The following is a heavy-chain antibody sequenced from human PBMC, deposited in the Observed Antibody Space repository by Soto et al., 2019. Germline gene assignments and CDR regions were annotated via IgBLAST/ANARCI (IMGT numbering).Heavy chain of an antibody. J-gene: IGHJ6*02. V-gene: IGHV1-69*08. CDR2: IIPIFGIA. Sequence: QVQLVQSGAEVKKPGSSVKVSCKASGGTFSRYSITWVRQAPGHGLEWIGRIIPIFGIASYAQKFQGRVTITAADSTSXAXVXXSSLGSDDTAVYYCAREDRDRETGLVPAAIDGMDVWGQGTTVTVSS. CDR3: AREDRDRETGLVPAAIDGMDV. D-gene: IGHD2-2*01. CDR1: GGTFSRYS.